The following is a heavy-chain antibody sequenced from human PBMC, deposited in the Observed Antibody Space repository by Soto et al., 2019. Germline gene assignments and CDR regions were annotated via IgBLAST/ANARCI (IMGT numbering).Heavy chain of an antibody. D-gene: IGHD3-10*01. CDR2: IYYSGST. CDR3: ARVYGSGTEPWENYFDY. V-gene: IGHV4-39*01. Sequence: QLQLQESGPGLVKPSETLSLTCTVSGGSISSSSYYWGWIRQPPGKGLEWIGSIYYSGSTYYNPSLKSRVTISVDTSKNQFSLKLSSVTAADTAVYYCARVYGSGTEPWENYFDYWGQGTLVTVSS. CDR1: GGSISSSSYY. J-gene: IGHJ4*02.